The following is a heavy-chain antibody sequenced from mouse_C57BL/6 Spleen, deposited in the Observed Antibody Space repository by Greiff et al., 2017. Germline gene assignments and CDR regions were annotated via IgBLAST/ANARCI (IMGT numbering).Heavy chain of an antibody. Sequence: VQLVESGAELVKPGASVKISCKASGYAFSSYWMNWVKQWPGKGLEWIGQIYPGDGDTNYNGKFKGKATLTADKSSSTAYMQLSSLTSEDSAVYFCARSEIYSNYGDWGQGTTLTVSS. V-gene: IGHV1-80*01. D-gene: IGHD2-5*01. J-gene: IGHJ2*01. CDR2: IYPGDGDT. CDR3: ARSEIYSNYGD. CDR1: GYAFSSYW.